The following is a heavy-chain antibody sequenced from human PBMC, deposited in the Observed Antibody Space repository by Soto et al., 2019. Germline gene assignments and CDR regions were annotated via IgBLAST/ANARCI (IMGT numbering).Heavy chain of an antibody. D-gene: IGHD6-6*01. CDR2: LSAYNGDT. CDR3: ARVRQLVGYFYYYMDV. V-gene: IGHV1-18*01. Sequence: QVQLLQSGAEVKKPWASVKVSCKASGYTFTNYGITWVRQAPGQALAWMGWLSAYNGDTHYTQSLQGRVTMTTDTYTRTAYMELRGLSSDDTAVYYWARVRQLVGYFYYYMDVWGKGTTVTVSS. CDR1: GYTFTNYG. J-gene: IGHJ6*03.